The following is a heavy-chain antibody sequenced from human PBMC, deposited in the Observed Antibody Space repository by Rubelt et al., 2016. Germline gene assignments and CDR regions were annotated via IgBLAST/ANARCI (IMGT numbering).Heavy chain of an antibody. CDR3: ARGGGSGWPFEY. CDR1: GFTFSSYG. CDR2: IWYDGSNK. J-gene: IGHJ4*02. Sequence: VQLVESGGDLVQPGESLRLSCAASGFTFSSYGMHWVRQAPGKGLEWVAVIWYDGSNKYYADSVKGRFTISRDNSKNTLYLQMNSLRAEDTAVYYCARGGGSGWPFEYWGQGTLVTVSS. V-gene: IGHV3-33*01. D-gene: IGHD6-19*01.